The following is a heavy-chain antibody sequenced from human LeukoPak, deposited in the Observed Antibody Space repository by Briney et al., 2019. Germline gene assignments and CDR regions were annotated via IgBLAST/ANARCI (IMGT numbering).Heavy chain of an antibody. CDR3: AKDRAGLVRYYYYGVDV. Sequence: GGSLRLSCAASGFIFSSYGMHWVRQAPGKGLEWVAVISYDGSNKYYADSVKGRFTISRDNSKNTLYLQMNSLRAEHTAVYYCAKDRAGLVRYYYYGVDVWGQGTTVTVSS. J-gene: IGHJ6*02. V-gene: IGHV3-30*18. CDR2: ISYDGSNK. CDR1: GFIFSSYG. D-gene: IGHD6-19*01.